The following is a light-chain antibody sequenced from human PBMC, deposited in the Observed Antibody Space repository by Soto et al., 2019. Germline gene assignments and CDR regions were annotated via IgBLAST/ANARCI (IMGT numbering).Light chain of an antibody. V-gene: IGLV2-14*01. CDR1: SSDIGGYNY. CDR2: EVS. J-gene: IGLJ3*02. CDR3: SSYTRTNTWV. Sequence: QSALTQPASVSGSPGQSITISCTGTSSDIGGYNYVSWYQQHPGKAPKLMIYEVSDRPSGVSNRFSGSKSGNMASLTISGLQTEDEADYYCSSYTRTNTWVFGGGTKVTVL.